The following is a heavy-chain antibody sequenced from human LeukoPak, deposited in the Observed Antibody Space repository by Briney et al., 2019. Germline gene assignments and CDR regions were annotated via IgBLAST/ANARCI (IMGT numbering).Heavy chain of an antibody. Sequence: GGSLRLSCAASGFTFSTYGMHWVRQAPGKGLEWVAFIRYDGRNKYYADSVKGRFTISRDNSKNTLCLQMNSLRAEDTAVYYCAELGITMIGGVWGKGTTVTISS. J-gene: IGHJ6*04. CDR2: IRYDGRNK. CDR1: GFTFSTYG. CDR3: AELGITMIGGV. D-gene: IGHD3-10*02. V-gene: IGHV3-30*02.